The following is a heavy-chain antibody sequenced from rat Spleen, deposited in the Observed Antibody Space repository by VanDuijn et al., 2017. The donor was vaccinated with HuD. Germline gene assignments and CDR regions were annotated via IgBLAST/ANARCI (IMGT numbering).Heavy chain of an antibody. CDR2: IWSGGST. CDR3: ARYDSGENFDD. J-gene: IGHJ2*01. D-gene: IGHD1-1*01. Sequence: QVQLKESGPGLVQPSQTLSLTCTVSGFSISSYGVFWVRRPPGKGLEWMGLIWSGGSTDYNSALKSRLSSSRDTSKSQVLLKMNSLQTEDTGMYFCARYDSGENFDDWGQGVMVTVSS. V-gene: IGHV2-16*01. CDR1: GFSISSYG.